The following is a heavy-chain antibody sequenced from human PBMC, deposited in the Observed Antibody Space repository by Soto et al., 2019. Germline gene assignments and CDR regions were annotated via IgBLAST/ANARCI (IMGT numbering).Heavy chain of an antibody. V-gene: IGHV4-31*03. J-gene: IGHJ4*02. CDR1: GGSISSGGYY. CDR3: ARGVPYYDILTGYPH. CDR2: IYYSGST. D-gene: IGHD3-9*01. Sequence: QVQLQESGPGLVKPSQTLSLTCTVSGGSISSGGYYWSWIRQHPGKGLEWIGYIYYSGSTYYNPSPKSRVTISVDTPKNQFSLKLSSVTAADTAVYYCARGVPYYDILTGYPHWGQGTLVTVSS.